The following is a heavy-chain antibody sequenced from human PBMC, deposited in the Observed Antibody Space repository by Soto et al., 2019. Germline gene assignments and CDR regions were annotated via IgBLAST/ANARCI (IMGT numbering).Heavy chain of an antibody. Sequence: WTWIRQPPGRRLEFIGYIFGVVRTTYNPSLESRVTISVDTSTNQFSLRLTSVAATDTAVYYCARTLDYGHMDVWGKGTTVTV. CDR2: IFGVVRT. D-gene: IGHD3-16*01. V-gene: IGHV4-59*01. J-gene: IGHJ6*03. CDR3: ARTLDYGHMDV.